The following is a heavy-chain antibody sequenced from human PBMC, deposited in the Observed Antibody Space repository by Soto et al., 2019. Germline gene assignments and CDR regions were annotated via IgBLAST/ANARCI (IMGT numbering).Heavy chain of an antibody. CDR1: GGTFSSYA. CDR2: ISAYNGNT. D-gene: IGHD6-13*01. CDR3: ARDQLAAAGTRKYFDY. V-gene: IGHV1-18*01. Sequence: GASVKVSCKASGGTFSSYAISWVRQAPGQGLEWMGWISAYNGNTNYAQKLQGRVTMTTDTSTSTAYMELRSLRSDDTAVYYCARDQLAAAGTRKYFDYWGQGTLVTVSS. J-gene: IGHJ4*02.